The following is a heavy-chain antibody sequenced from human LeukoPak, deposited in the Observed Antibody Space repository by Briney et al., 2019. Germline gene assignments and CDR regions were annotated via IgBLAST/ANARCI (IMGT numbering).Heavy chain of an antibody. J-gene: IGHJ4*02. V-gene: IGHV1-69*13. CDR1: GGTFSSYA. Sequence: ASVKFSCKTSGGTFSSYAINCVRQAPGQGLEWMGGIIPSFGTANYAQKFQGRVTITADESTSTAYMDLSSLRSEDTAVYYCARYGNFMHLKRFGDSYAGYWGQGTLVTVSS. CDR2: IIPSFGTA. D-gene: IGHD3-10*01. CDR3: ARYGNFMHLKRFGDSYAGY.